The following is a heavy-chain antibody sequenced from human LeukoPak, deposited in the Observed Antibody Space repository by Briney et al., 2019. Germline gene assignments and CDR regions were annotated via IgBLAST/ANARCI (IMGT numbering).Heavy chain of an antibody. Sequence: GGSLRLSCTASGFTFSDHAMSWVRQAPGKGLEWVGFIRSKTYGGTTEYAPSVKGRFTISRADSISIAYLQMNSLKTEDTAVYYCTRVPTQLWLYYGMDAWGQGTTVIVSS. J-gene: IGHJ6*02. CDR2: IRSKTYGGTT. D-gene: IGHD5-18*01. V-gene: IGHV3-49*04. CDR1: GFTFSDHA. CDR3: TRVPTQLWLYYGMDA.